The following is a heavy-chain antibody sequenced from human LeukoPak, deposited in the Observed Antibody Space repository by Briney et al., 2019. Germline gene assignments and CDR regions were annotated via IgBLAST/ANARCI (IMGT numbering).Heavy chain of an antibody. CDR3: ARGGESRAMLHQ. CDR2: IRPDGSEK. D-gene: IGHD3-16*01. Sequence: GGSLRLSCAASGFSFSSNWMNWVRQAPGKGLEWVANIRPDGSEKDCVDSVKGRFTISRDNAKNLLYLQMNSLRVEDTALYFCARGGESRAMLHQWGQGTLVTVS. J-gene: IGHJ4*02. V-gene: IGHV3-7*04. CDR1: GFSFSSNW.